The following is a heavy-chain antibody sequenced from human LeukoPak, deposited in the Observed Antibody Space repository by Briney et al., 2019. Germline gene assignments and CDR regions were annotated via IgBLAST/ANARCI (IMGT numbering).Heavy chain of an antibody. D-gene: IGHD3-10*01. Sequence: SETLSLTCTVSGGSISSYYWSWIRQPPGKGLEWIGYIYYSGSTNYNPSLKSRVTISVDTSKNQFSPKLSSVTAADTAVYYCARGDQRGAFDIWGQGTMVTVSS. CDR3: ARGDQRGAFDI. CDR1: GGSISSYY. CDR2: IYYSGST. V-gene: IGHV4-59*01. J-gene: IGHJ3*02.